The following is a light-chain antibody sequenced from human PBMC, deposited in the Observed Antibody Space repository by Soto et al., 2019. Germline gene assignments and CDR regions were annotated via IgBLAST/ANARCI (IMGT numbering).Light chain of an antibody. V-gene: IGKV3-15*01. CDR3: QQYNNWPRT. J-gene: IGKJ1*01. Sequence: EILMTQSPATLSVSPGERSTLSCRAIQSVSILLAWYQQKPGQAPRLLIHGATTRATGIPARFSGSGSGTGFTLTISSLQSEDFAVYYCQQYNNWPRTFGQGTKVDIK. CDR2: GAT. CDR1: QSVSIL.